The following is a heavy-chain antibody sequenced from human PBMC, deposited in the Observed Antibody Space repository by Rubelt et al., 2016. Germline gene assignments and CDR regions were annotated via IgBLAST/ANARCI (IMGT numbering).Heavy chain of an antibody. V-gene: IGHV4-4*02. Sequence: GGSISSNNWWTWLRQPPGKGLEWIGEIFHSGSTYYNPSLKSRVSISVDTSKNQFSLKLTSVTAADTAVYYCARRIAVAGGWFDPWGQGTLVTVSS. D-gene: IGHD6-13*01. J-gene: IGHJ5*02. CDR2: IFHSGST. CDR3: ARRIAVAGGWFDP. CDR1: GGSISSNNW.